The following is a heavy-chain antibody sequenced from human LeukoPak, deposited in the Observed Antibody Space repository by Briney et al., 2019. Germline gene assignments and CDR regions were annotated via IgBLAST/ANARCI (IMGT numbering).Heavy chain of an antibody. D-gene: IGHD2-15*01. Sequence: PGGSLRLSCAASGFSFSNYAMTWVRQALGAGLEWVSAISGGGTTYYADSVMGRFTISRDNSKNTLYLQMNSLRAEDTALYYCAKSKEDCCGSFDPWGQGTLVTVSS. J-gene: IGHJ5*02. CDR2: ISGGGTT. CDR3: AKSKEDCCGSFDP. CDR1: GFSFSNYA. V-gene: IGHV3-23*01.